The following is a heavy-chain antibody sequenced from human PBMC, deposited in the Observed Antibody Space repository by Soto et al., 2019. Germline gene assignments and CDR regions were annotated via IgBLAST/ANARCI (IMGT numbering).Heavy chain of an antibody. CDR2: ISSNSAYI. J-gene: IGHJ5*02. Sequence: GGSLRLSCAASGFTFRSFTMNWVRQAPGKGLEWVSTISSNSAYIYYTDALRGRFPISRDNAKNSLHLQMNSLRAEDTAVYYCTRDASRDSSARGWFDPWGPGTLVTVSS. D-gene: IGHD6-13*01. CDR3: TRDASRDSSARGWFDP. CDR1: GFTFRSFT. V-gene: IGHV3-21*01.